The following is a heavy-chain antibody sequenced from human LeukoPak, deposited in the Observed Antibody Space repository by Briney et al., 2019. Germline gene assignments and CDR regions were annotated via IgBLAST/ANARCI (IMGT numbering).Heavy chain of an antibody. V-gene: IGHV3-7*01. CDR3: ARHPGWSSFDI. CDR1: GFSFSSYW. D-gene: IGHD2-15*01. J-gene: IGHJ3*02. Sequence: GGSLRLSCVASGFSFSSYWMSWVRQAPGKGLEFVANIKQDGGSKNCVDSVKGRFTISRDNAENSLYLQMSSLRAEDTALYYCARHPGWSSFDIWGQGIMVTVSS. CDR2: IKQDGGSK.